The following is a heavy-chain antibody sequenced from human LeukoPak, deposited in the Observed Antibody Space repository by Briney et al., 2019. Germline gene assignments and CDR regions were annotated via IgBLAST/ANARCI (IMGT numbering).Heavy chain of an antibody. J-gene: IGHJ4*02. D-gene: IGHD2-2*01. V-gene: IGHV1-2*02. CDR1: GYTFTGYY. CDR2: INPNSDDT. Sequence: ASVKVSCKASGYTFTGYYINWVRQAPGRGLEWMGWINPNSDDTNYAQKFQGRVTMTRDTSISTAYMDLNSLRSEDTAVYYCASGTTDIVVVPATLRNYYFDYWGQGTLVTVSS. CDR3: ASGTTDIVVVPATLRNYYFDY.